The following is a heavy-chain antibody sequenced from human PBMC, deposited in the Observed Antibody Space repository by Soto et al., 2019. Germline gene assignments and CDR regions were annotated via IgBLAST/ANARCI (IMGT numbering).Heavy chain of an antibody. CDR2: ISGSGGIT. Sequence: EVQLLESGGGLVQPGGSLRLSCATSGFTFSSYAMAWVRQAPGKGLEWVSAISGSGGITYHAASVKGRFSISRDNSRNMLYLQMNSLGVEDTAVYYCARAAQYDFWSGYYYMDVWGIGTKVTVSS. CDR3: ARAAQYDFWSGYYYMDV. V-gene: IGHV3-23*01. CDR1: GFTFSSYA. D-gene: IGHD3-3*01. J-gene: IGHJ6*03.